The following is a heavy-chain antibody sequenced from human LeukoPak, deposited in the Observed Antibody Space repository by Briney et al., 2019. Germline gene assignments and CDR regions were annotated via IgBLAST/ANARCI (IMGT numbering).Heavy chain of an antibody. V-gene: IGHV1-69*04. D-gene: IGHD6-13*01. CDR3: ARGGIAAAGPTFDY. CDR1: GGTFSSYA. J-gene: IGHJ4*02. Sequence: ASVKVSCKASGGTFSSYAISWVRQAPGQGLEWMGRIIPILGIANYAQKFQGRVTMTTDTSTSTAYMELRSLRSDDTAVYYCARGGIAAAGPTFDYWGQGTLVTVSS. CDR2: IIPILGIA.